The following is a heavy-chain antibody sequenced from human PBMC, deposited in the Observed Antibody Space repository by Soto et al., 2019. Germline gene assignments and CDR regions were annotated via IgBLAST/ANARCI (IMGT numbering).Heavy chain of an antibody. D-gene: IGHD2-15*01. V-gene: IGHV3-9*01. CDR2: ISWNSGSI. J-gene: IGHJ4*02. Sequence: ESGGGLVQPGRSLRLSCAASGFTFDDYAMHWVRQAPGKGLEWVSGISWNSGSIGYADSVKGRFTISRDNAKNSLYLQMNSLRAEDTALYYCAKDCSGGSCYSFDYWGQGTLVTVSS. CDR1: GFTFDDYA. CDR3: AKDCSGGSCYSFDY.